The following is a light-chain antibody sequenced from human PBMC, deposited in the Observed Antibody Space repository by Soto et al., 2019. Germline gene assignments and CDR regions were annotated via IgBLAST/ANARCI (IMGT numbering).Light chain of an antibody. CDR2: GAS. CDR3: QQYGSSSIT. J-gene: IGKJ5*01. Sequence: EIVMTQSPTTLSVSPGYRATLSCRASQSVSSSYLAWYQQKPGQAPRLIIYGASSRATGIPDRFSGSGSGTDFTLTISRLEPEDFAVYYCQQYGSSSITFGQGTRLEIK. CDR1: QSVSSSY. V-gene: IGKV3-20*01.